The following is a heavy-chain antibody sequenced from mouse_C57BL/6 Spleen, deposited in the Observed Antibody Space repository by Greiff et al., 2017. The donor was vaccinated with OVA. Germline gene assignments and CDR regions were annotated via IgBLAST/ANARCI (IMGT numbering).Heavy chain of an antibody. Sequence: QVQLQQPGAELVKPGASVKLSCKASGYTFTSYWMHWVKQRPGQGLEWIGMIHPNSGSTNYNEKFKSKATLTVDKSSSTAYMQLSSLTSEDSAVYDCARGEDDGYYGGFAYWGQGTLVTVSA. D-gene: IGHD2-3*01. CDR3: ARGEDDGYYGGFAY. CDR1: GYTFTSYW. V-gene: IGHV1-64*01. J-gene: IGHJ3*01. CDR2: IHPNSGST.